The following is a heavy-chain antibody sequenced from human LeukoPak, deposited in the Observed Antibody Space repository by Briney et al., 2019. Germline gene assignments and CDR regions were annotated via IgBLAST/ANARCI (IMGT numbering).Heavy chain of an antibody. D-gene: IGHD3-22*01. CDR2: IHTSGST. V-gene: IGHV4-61*05. Sequence: SETLSLTCTVSGGSISSSSYYWGWIRQPPGKGLEWIGRIHTSGSTNYNPSLKSRVTMSVDTSKNQFSLKLSSVTAADTAVYYCARGGYYYDSTSYYSLDYWGQGTLVTVSS. J-gene: IGHJ4*02. CDR1: GGSISSSSYY. CDR3: ARGGYYYDSTSYYSLDY.